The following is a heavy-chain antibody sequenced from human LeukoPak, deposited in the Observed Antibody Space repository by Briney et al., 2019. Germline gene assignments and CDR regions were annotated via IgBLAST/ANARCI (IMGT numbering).Heavy chain of an antibody. D-gene: IGHD3-10*01. V-gene: IGHV1-18*04. Sequence: GAPVRVSCSPSHTFTPHCVSWVRQAPGPARAWVGWMSAYNGNTNHAQKLQGRVTMTSDSSTSTAYMELMSLRSDDTAVYYCARDYYGSGSDFSIDYWGQGTLVTVSS. CDR3: ARDYYGSGSDFSIDY. CDR1: HTFTPHC. CDR2: MSAYNGNT. J-gene: IGHJ4*02.